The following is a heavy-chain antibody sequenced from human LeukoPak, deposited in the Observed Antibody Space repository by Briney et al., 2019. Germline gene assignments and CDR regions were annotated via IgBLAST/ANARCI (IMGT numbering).Heavy chain of an antibody. V-gene: IGHV3-48*03. CDR3: AELGITMIGGV. CDR1: GFTVSSYE. J-gene: IGHJ6*04. CDR2: ISSSGSTI. D-gene: IGHD3-10*02. Sequence: GGSLRLSCAASGFTVSSYEMNWVRQAPGKGLEWVSYISSSGSTIHYADSVKGRFTISRDNAKNSLYLQMNSLRAEDTAVYYCAELGITMIGGVWGKGTTVTISS.